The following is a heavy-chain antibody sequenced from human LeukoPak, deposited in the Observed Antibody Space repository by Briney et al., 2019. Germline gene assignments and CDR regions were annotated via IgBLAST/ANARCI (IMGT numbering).Heavy chain of an antibody. CDR3: ARVAGPSDAFDI. Sequence: ASVKVSCKASGYTFTSYAMHWVRQAPGQRLEWMGWINAGNGNTKYSQKFQGRVTITRDTSASTAYMELSSLRSEDTAVYYCARVAGPSDAFDIWGQGTMVTVSS. D-gene: IGHD2-15*01. J-gene: IGHJ3*02. CDR1: GYTFTSYA. V-gene: IGHV1-3*01. CDR2: INAGNGNT.